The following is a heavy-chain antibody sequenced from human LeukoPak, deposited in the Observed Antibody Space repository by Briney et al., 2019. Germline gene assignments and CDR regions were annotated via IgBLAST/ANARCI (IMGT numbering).Heavy chain of an antibody. V-gene: IGHV1-18*01. J-gene: IGHJ4*02. CDR2: ISAYNGNT. Sequence: GASVKVSCKASGYTFTSYGISWVRQAPGQGLEWMGWISAYNGNTNYAQKLQGRVTMTTDTSASTAYMELSSLRSEDTAVYYCARIPYYYDSSGYYYDYWGQGTLVTVSS. D-gene: IGHD3-22*01. CDR1: GYTFTSYG. CDR3: ARIPYYYDSSGYYYDY.